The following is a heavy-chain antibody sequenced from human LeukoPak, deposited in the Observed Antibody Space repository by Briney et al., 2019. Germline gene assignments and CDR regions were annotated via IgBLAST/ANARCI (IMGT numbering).Heavy chain of an antibody. V-gene: IGHV3-23*01. CDR1: GFTFITYV. CDR3: AKDLRPYRGSYDYFDY. CDR2: INSSAGTT. J-gene: IGHJ4*02. Sequence: GGTLRIACAGSGFTFITYVIRLIRQAPGEGIGCVRSINSSAGTTYYEDSVKGRFTISRDNSKRTLYLKMNSLRAEDTAVHSCAKDLRPYRGSYDYFDYWGQGTLVTVSS. D-gene: IGHD1-26*01.